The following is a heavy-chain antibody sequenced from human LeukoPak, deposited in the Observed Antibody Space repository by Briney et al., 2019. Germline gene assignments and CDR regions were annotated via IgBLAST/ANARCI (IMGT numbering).Heavy chain of an antibody. CDR2: IYHSGST. J-gene: IGHJ5*02. V-gene: IGHV4-4*02. CDR1: GGSMSSSNW. D-gene: IGHD6-13*01. Sequence: PSGTLSLTCAVSGGSMSSSNWWSWVRQHPGKGLEWIGEIYHSGSTNYNPSLKSRVTISVDKSKNQFSLKLSSVTAADTAVYYCARAPSTAAGNTNWFDPWGQGTLVTVSS. CDR3: ARAPSTAAGNTNWFDP.